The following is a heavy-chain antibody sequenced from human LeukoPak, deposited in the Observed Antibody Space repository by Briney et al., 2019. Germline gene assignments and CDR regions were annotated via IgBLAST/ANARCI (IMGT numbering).Heavy chain of an antibody. D-gene: IGHD3-16*01. Sequence: GGSLRLSCATSGFTLSSFKMTRVRQAPGKGLEWVASISPSSSYISYADSLKGRVTVSRDNAKHSVFLQMSSLRAEDTAVYYCAKDLTGGEYFDSWGQGTLVSVSS. J-gene: IGHJ4*02. CDR2: ISPSSSYI. V-gene: IGHV3-21*01. CDR3: AKDLTGGEYFDS. CDR1: GFTLSSFK.